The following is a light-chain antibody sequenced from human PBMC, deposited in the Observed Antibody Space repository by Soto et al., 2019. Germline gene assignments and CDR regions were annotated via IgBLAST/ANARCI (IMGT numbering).Light chain of an antibody. CDR1: SSNIGAGYD. CDR3: QSYDSSLSAL. V-gene: IGLV1-40*01. CDR2: GNS. Sequence: QAVVTQPPSVSGAPGQRVTISCTGSSSNIGAGYDVHWYQQLPGTAPKLLIYGNSNRPSGVPDRFSGSKSGTSASLAITGLRAEDEADYYCQSYDSSLSALFGTGTKVTVL. J-gene: IGLJ1*01.